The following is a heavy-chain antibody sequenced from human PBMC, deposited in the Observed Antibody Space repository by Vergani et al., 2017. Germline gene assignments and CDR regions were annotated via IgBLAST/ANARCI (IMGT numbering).Heavy chain of an antibody. D-gene: IGHD3-10*01. CDR3: ARDPLLVGEPPNSFDI. V-gene: IGHV4-38-2*02. J-gene: IGHJ3*02. Sequence: QVQLQESGPGLVKPSETLSLTCAVSGYSISSGYYWGWIRQPPGKGLEWIGSIYHSGSTYYNPSLKSRVTISVDTSKNQFSLKLSSVTAADTAVYYCARDPLLVGEPPNSFDIWGQGTMVTVSS. CDR1: GYSISSGYY. CDR2: IYHSGST.